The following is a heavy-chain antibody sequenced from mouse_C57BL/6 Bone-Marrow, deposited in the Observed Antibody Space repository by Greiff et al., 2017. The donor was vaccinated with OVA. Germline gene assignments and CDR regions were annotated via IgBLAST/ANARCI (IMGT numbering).Heavy chain of an antibody. CDR1: GYTFTSYW. J-gene: IGHJ3*01. V-gene: IGHV1-74*01. CDR2: IHPSDSDT. Sequence: QVQLQQPGAELVKPGASVKVSCKASGYTFTSYWMHWVKQRPGQGLEWIGRIHPSDSDTNYNQKFKGKATLTVDKSSSTAYMQLSSLTSEDYAVYYCAIQTYYSNYEFAYWGQGTLVTVSA. CDR3: AIQTYYSNYEFAY. D-gene: IGHD2-5*01.